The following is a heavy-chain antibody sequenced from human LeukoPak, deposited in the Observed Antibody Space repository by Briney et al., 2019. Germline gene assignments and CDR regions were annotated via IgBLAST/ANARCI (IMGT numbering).Heavy chain of an antibody. Sequence: GGSLRLSCAASGFTFSNAWMNWVRQAPGKGLEWVGRIKSKTDGGTTDYAAPVKGRFTVSRDDSRNTLFLQMDSPKTEDTAVYYCSTTLAGLYYFDSWGQGTLVTVSS. CDR1: GFTFSNAW. CDR2: IKSKTDGGTT. V-gene: IGHV3-15*01. D-gene: IGHD6-19*01. J-gene: IGHJ4*02. CDR3: STTLAGLYYFDS.